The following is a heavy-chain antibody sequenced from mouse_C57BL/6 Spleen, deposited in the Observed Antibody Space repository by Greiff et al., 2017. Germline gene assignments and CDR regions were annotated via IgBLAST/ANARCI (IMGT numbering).Heavy chain of an antibody. J-gene: IGHJ2*01. Sequence: EVQLQQPGPELVKPGASVKISCKASGYTFTDYYMNWVKQSHGKSLEWIGDINPNNGGTSYNQKFKGKATLTVDKSSSTAYMELRSLTSEDSAVYDCARSRTYGGEYYFDYWGQGTTLTVSS. CDR2: INPNNGGT. CDR1: GYTFTDYY. D-gene: IGHD1-2*01. V-gene: IGHV1-26*01. CDR3: ARSRTYGGEYYFDY.